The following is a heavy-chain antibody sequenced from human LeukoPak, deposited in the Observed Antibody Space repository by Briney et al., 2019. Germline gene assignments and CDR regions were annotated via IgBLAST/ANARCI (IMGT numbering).Heavy chain of an antibody. CDR3: ARDPVDRPPDYFDY. V-gene: IGHV3-48*01. Sequence: GGSLRLSCAASGFTFNTYTMNWVRQAPGKGLEWVSYISGSSGIIDYADSVRGRFTISRDNSQSILYLEMNSLTIEDTGVYYCARDPVDRPPDYFDYWGQGTLVTVSS. CDR2: ISGSSGII. CDR1: GFTFNTYT. D-gene: IGHD2-15*01. J-gene: IGHJ4*02.